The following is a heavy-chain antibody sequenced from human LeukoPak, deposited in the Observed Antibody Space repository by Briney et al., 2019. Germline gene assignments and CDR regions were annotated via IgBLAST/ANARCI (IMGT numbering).Heavy chain of an antibody. Sequence: PSETLSLTCTVSGGSISSYYWSWIRQPPGKGLEWIGYIYYSGSTYYNPSLKSRVTISVDTSKNQFSLKLSSVTAADTAMYYCARTLRFLEWLPYGYYMDVWGKGTTVTVSS. V-gene: IGHV4-59*01. D-gene: IGHD3-3*01. CDR2: IYYSGST. J-gene: IGHJ6*03. CDR3: ARTLRFLEWLPYGYYMDV. CDR1: GGSISSYY.